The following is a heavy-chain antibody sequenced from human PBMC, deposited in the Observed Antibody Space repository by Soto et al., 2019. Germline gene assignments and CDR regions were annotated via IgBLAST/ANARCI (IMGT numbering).Heavy chain of an antibody. CDR3: ARESGYSYGYVAYYYGMDV. CDR1: GFTFSSYW. Sequence: GGSLRLSCAASGFTFSSYWMHWVRQAPGKGLVWVSRINSDGSSTSYADSVKGRFTISRDNAKNTLYLQMNSLRAEDTAVYYCARESGYSYGYVAYYYGMDVWGQGTTVTVSS. V-gene: IGHV3-74*01. J-gene: IGHJ6*02. CDR2: INSDGSST. D-gene: IGHD5-18*01.